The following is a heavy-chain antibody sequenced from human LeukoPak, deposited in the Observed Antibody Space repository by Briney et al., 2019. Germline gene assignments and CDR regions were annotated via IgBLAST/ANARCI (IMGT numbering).Heavy chain of an antibody. CDR2: INPNSGGT. Sequence: GASVKVSCKASGYTFTGYYMHWVRQAPGQGLEWMGWINPNSGGTNYAQKFQGRVTMTRDTSISTAYMELSRLRSDDTAVYYCARSPTTYYYDSSGYYSLDYWGQGTLVTVSS. D-gene: IGHD3-22*01. J-gene: IGHJ4*02. V-gene: IGHV1-2*02. CDR3: ARSPTTYYYDSSGYYSLDY. CDR1: GYTFTGYY.